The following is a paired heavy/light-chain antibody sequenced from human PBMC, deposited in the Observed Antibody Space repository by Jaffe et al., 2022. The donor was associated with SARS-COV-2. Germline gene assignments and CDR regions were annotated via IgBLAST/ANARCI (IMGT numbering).Light chain of an antibody. J-gene: IGLJ3*02. CDR2: DVS. Sequence: QSALTQPRSVSGSPGQSVTISCTGTNSDVGSYNYVSWYQQHPGKAPKLMIYDVSKRPSGVPDRFSGSKSGNTASLTISGLQGADEADYYCCSYTGSNAWVFGGGTELTVL. CDR3: CSYTGSNAWV. CDR1: NSDVGSYNY. V-gene: IGLV2-11*01.
Heavy chain of an antibody. D-gene: IGHD2-21*02. J-gene: IGHJ4*02. Sequence: EVQLVESGGGLVQPGGSLKLSCAASGFTFNDYAMHWVRQASGKGLEWVGRIRSKAINYATAYAASVRGRFTISRDDSKNTAYLQMNSLNTEDTAMYYCTRYRDGADSACFDLWGQGTLVTVSS. CDR3: TRYRDGADSACFDL. CDR1: GFTFNDYA. CDR2: IRSKAINYAT. V-gene: IGHV3-73*02.